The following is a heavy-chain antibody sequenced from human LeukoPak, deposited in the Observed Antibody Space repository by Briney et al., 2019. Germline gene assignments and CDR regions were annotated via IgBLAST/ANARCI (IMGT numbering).Heavy chain of an antibody. CDR1: GYTFTGYY. D-gene: IGHD3-10*01. CDR2: INPNSGGT. J-gene: IGHJ6*03. V-gene: IGHV1-2*02. Sequence: ASVKVSCKASGYTFTGYYIHWVRQAPGQGLEWMGWINPNSGGTNYAQKFQGRVTMTRDTSISTAYMDLSRLRSDDTAVYYCAIYGSGSYRYYYYYMDVWGKGTTVTVSS. CDR3: AIYGSGSYRYYYYYMDV.